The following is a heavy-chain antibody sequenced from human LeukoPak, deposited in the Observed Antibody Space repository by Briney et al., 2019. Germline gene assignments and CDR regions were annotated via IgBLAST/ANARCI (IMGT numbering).Heavy chain of an antibody. Sequence: GASVKVSCKASGGTFSSYAIGWVRQAPGQGLEWMGRIIPILGIANYAQKFQGRVTITADKSTSTAYMELSSLRSEDTAVYYCARGGAAALSGDDYWGQGTLVTVSS. CDR1: GGTFSSYA. V-gene: IGHV1-69*04. CDR2: IIPILGIA. CDR3: ARGGAAALSGDDY. D-gene: IGHD6-13*01. J-gene: IGHJ4*02.